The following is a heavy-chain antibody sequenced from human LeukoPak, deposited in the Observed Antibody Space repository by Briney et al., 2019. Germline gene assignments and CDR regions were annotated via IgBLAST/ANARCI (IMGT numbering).Heavy chain of an antibody. V-gene: IGHV3-21*01. CDR1: GFTFSSYS. Sequence: GGSLRLSCAASGFTFSSYSMNWVRQAPGKGLEWVSSISSSSSYIYYADSVKGRFTISRDNAKNSLYLQTNSLRAEDTAVYYCARDLGSNYYDSSGKLFDPWGQGTLVTVSS. J-gene: IGHJ5*02. CDR2: ISSSSSYI. D-gene: IGHD3-22*01. CDR3: ARDLGSNYYDSSGKLFDP.